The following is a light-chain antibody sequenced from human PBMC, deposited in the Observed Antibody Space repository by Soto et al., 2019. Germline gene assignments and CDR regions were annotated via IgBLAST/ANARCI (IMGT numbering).Light chain of an antibody. CDR1: QSVSSNY. V-gene: IGKV3-20*01. CDR2: GAS. Sequence: EVMLTQSPGTLSLSPGERATLSCRASQSVSSNYSSWYQQKSGQAPRLLIYGASNRATGIPDRFSGSGSGTDSTLTSRRREPEGFADYYCQHYNTPPWTFGQGTQVEFK. CDR3: QHYNTPPWT. J-gene: IGKJ1*01.